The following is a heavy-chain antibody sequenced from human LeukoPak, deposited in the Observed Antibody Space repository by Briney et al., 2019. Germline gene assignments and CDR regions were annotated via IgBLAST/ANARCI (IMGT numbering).Heavy chain of an antibody. D-gene: IGHD6-13*01. Sequence: SETLSLTCTVSGGSISSYYWSWIRQPPGKGLKWIGYIYHSGGGNHNPSLKSRVTISVDTSKKQFSLKLSSVTAADTAVYYCARHGGRAAAGWGDNWFDPWGQGTLVTVSS. CDR3: ARHGGRAAAGWGDNWFDP. CDR2: IYHSGGG. CDR1: GGSISSYY. V-gene: IGHV4-59*08. J-gene: IGHJ5*02.